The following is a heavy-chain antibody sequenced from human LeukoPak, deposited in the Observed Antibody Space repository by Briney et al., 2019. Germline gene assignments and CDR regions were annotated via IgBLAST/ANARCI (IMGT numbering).Heavy chain of an antibody. CDR2: IYYSGST. CDR3: ARHAYSGSSESDY. V-gene: IGHV4-59*08. J-gene: IGHJ4*02. CDR1: GGSISSYY. Sequence: SETLSLTCTVSGGSISSYYWSWIRQPPGKGLEWIGYIYYSGSTNYNPSLKSRVTISVDTSKNQFSLKLRSVTAADTAVYYCARHAYSGSSESDYWGQGTLVTVSS. D-gene: IGHD1-26*01.